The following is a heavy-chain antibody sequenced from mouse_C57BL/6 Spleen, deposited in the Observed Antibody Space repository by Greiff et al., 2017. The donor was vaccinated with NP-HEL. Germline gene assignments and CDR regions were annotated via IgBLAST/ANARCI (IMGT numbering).Heavy chain of an antibody. D-gene: IGHD1-1*01. J-gene: IGHJ3*01. V-gene: IGHV1-50*01. Sequence: QVQLQHPGAELVKPGASVKLSCKASGYTFTSYWMQWVKQRPGQGLEWIGEIDPSDSYTNYNQKFKGKATLTVDTSSSTAYMQLSSLTSEDSAVYYCARGVPVEKGWFAYWGQGTLVTVSA. CDR2: IDPSDSYT. CDR3: ARGVPVEKGWFAY. CDR1: GYTFTSYW.